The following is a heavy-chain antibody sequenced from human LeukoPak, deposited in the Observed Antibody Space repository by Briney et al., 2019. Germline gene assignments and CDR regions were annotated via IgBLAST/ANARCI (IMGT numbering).Heavy chain of an antibody. CDR3: ARFGYDFWSGYHDC. CDR1: GFTFSDYY. J-gene: IGHJ4*02. V-gene: IGHV3-11*01. Sequence: GGSLRLSCTASGFTFSDYYMSWIRQALGKRLEWVSYISSSGSSIFYADSVKGRFTISRDNAKNSLYLQMNSLRAEDTALYYRARFGYDFWSGYHDCWGQGTPVTVSS. CDR2: ISSSGSSI. D-gene: IGHD3-3*01.